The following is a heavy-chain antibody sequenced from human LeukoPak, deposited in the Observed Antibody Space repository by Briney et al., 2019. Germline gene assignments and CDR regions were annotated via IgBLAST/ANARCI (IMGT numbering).Heavy chain of an antibody. J-gene: IGHJ4*02. D-gene: IGHD5-12*01. Sequence: PGRSLRLSFSASGFTFHHYAIPSVRQIPAKGVERVSGISWNSASIGYADSVKGRFTISRDNAKNSVYLQMNSLRAEDTAFYYCAKDKAPLYSGYDWDLDFWGEGTLVTVSS. CDR3: AKDKAPLYSGYDWDLDF. CDR2: ISWNSASI. CDR1: GFTFHHYA. V-gene: IGHV3-9*01.